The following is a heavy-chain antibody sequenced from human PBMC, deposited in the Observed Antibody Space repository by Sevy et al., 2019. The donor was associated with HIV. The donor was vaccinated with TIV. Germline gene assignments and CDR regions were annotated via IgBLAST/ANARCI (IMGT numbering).Heavy chain of an antibody. V-gene: IGHV3-33*01. CDR2: IWVDGSNT. CDR1: GFNFSTYG. J-gene: IGHJ4*02. D-gene: IGHD4-17*01. CDR3: ARDLEFYDYGDYGPAFMPDY. Sequence: GSLRLSCAASGFNFSTYGMHWVRQAPGQGLEGVAVIWVDGSNTFYAGSVKGRFTISRDIAKNTLHLQMNSLRAEDTAVYYCARDLEFYDYGDYGPAFMPDYWGQGTLVTVSS.